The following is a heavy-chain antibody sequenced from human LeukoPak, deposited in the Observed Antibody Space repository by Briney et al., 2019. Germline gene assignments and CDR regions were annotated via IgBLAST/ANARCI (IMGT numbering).Heavy chain of an antibody. CDR2: IWYDGSNK. D-gene: IGHD3-22*01. CDR1: GFTVSSYG. V-gene: IGHV3-33*01. J-gene: IGHJ6*02. CDR3: ARAPGITMIVVVDYGMDV. Sequence: GGSLRLSCAASGFTVSSYGMHWVRQAPGKGLEWVAVIWYDGSNKYYADSVKGRFTISRDNSKNTLYLQMNSLRAEDTAVYYCARAPGITMIVVVDYGMDVWGQGTTVTVSS.